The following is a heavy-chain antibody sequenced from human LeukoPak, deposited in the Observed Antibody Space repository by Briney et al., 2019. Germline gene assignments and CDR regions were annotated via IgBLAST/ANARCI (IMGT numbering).Heavy chain of an antibody. Sequence: PGGSLRLSCAASGFPFSRYSMNWVRQAPGKGLEWVSYIGSGGTTIYYADSVKGRFTISRDNAKNSLYLQMNSLRAEDTAVYYCARDWEGAYDYWGQGTLVTVSS. D-gene: IGHD1-26*01. CDR3: ARDWEGAYDY. J-gene: IGHJ4*02. V-gene: IGHV3-48*01. CDR1: GFPFSRYS. CDR2: IGSGGTTI.